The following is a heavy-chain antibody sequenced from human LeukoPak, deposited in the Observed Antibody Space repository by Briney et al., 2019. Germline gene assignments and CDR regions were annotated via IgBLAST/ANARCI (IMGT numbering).Heavy chain of an antibody. CDR3: ARLRDDFWSGYCYRYFDY. J-gene: IGHJ4*02. V-gene: IGHV4-39*01. D-gene: IGHD3-3*01. Sequence: SETLSLTCTVSGGSISSSSYYWGWIRQPPGKGLEWIGSIYYSGSTYYNPSLKSRVTISVDTSKNQFSLKLSSVTAADTAVYYCARLRDDFWSGYCYRYFDYWGQGTLVTVSS. CDR1: GGSISSSSYY. CDR2: IYYSGST.